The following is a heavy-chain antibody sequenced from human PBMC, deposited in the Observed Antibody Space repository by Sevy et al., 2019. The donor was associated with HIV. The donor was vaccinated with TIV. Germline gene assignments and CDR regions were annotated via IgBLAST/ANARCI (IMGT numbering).Heavy chain of an antibody. Sequence: GGSLRLSCAASGFTFSTYNMNWVRQAPGKGLEWVSSITFSSNYIYYADSMKGRFPISRDNAKNSLYVQMNSLRAEDTAVYYCARSWEQQLHDAFDIWGQGTMVTVSS. J-gene: IGHJ3*02. CDR1: GFTFSTYN. V-gene: IGHV3-21*01. CDR2: ITFSSNYI. D-gene: IGHD6-13*01. CDR3: ARSWEQQLHDAFDI.